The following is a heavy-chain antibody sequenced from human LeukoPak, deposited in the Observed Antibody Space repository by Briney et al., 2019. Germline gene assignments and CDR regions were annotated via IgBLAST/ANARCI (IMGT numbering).Heavy chain of an antibody. CDR1: GGSISSYY. V-gene: IGHV4-59*01. J-gene: IGHJ4*02. Sequence: SETLSLTCTVSGGSISSYYWSWIRQPPGKGLEWIGYISYSGSTDYNPSLKSRVTISVDTSKNQFSLKLSSVTAADTAVYYCARDRLYCSGSSCHRGFDYWGQGTLVTVSS. CDR2: ISYSGST. D-gene: IGHD2-15*01. CDR3: ARDRLYCSGSSCHRGFDY.